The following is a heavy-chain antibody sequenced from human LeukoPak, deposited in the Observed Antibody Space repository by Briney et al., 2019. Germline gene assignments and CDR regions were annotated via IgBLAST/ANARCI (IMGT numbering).Heavy chain of an antibody. CDR3: ARDFLRLGELLGEDWFDP. Sequence: GGSLRLSCAASGFTFSTYSMNWVRQAPGKGLEWVSFISSGSSYIYYADSVKGRFTISRDNAKNSLYLQMNSLRAEDTAVYYCARDFLRLGELLGEDWFDPWGQGTLVTVSS. V-gene: IGHV3-21*01. D-gene: IGHD3-10*01. J-gene: IGHJ5*02. CDR2: ISSGSSYI. CDR1: GFTFSTYS.